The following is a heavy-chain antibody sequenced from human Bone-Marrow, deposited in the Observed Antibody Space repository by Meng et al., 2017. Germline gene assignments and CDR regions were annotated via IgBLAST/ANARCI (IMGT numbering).Heavy chain of an antibody. CDR1: GGSISIGYYY. J-gene: IGHJ4*02. V-gene: IGHV4-30-4*01. D-gene: IGHD5-24*01. CDR3: ARVETATTNPYFDY. Sequence: QVQLQESGPGLVKPSQTLSLTCTVSGGSISIGYYYWSWIRQPPGRGLEWIGYIYYSGSTYYNPSLRSRVTISVDTSKNQFSLILTSVTAADTAVYFCARVETATTNPYFDYWGQGTLVTVSS. CDR2: IYYSGST.